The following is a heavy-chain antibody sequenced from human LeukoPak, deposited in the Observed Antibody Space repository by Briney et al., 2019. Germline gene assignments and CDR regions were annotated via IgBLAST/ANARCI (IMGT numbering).Heavy chain of an antibody. CDR2: TYYRSKWYN. Sequence: SQTLSLNWAISGDSVSSNSATWNWIRQSPSRGLEWLGRTYYRSKWYNDFAVSVKSRITINPDTSKNQFSLQLNSVTQEDTAFYYCARAYLRQQREHFDFWGQGTRVTVSS. J-gene: IGHJ4*02. V-gene: IGHV6-1*01. CDR3: ARAYLRQQREHFDF. CDR1: GDSVSSNSAT. D-gene: IGHD6-25*01.